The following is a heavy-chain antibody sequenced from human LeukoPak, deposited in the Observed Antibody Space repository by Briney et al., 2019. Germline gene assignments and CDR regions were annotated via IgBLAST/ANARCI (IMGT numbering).Heavy chain of an antibody. J-gene: IGHJ6*03. V-gene: IGHV3-33*06. D-gene: IGHD1-7*01. CDR3: AKDGNYEGYYYYMDV. CDR2: IWYDGSNK. Sequence: GGSLRLSCAASGFTFSSYGMHWVRQAPGKGLEWVAVIWYDGSNKYYADSVKGRFTISRDNSKNTLYLQMNSLRAEDTAVYYCAKDGNYEGYYYYMDVWGKGTTVTVSS. CDR1: GFTFSSYG.